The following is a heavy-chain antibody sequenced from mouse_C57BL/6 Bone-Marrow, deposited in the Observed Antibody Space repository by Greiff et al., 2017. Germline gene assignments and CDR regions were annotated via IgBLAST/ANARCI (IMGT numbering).Heavy chain of an antibody. Sequence: EVQLQQSGAELVRPGASVKLSCTASGFNIKDDYMHWVKQRPEQGLEWIGWIDPENGDTEYASKIQGKATITADTSSNTAYLQLSSLTSEDTAVYYCTSHYYGLDYWGQGTTLTVSS. D-gene: IGHD1-1*01. CDR1: GFNIKDDY. J-gene: IGHJ2*01. CDR2: IDPENGDT. CDR3: TSHYYGLDY. V-gene: IGHV14-4*01.